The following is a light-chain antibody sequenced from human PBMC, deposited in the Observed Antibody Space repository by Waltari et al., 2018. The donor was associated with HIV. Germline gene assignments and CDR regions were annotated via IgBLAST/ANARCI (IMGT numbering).Light chain of an antibody. V-gene: IGKV3-20*01. CDR1: QTRNSNY. J-gene: IGKJ5*01. CDR3: HQYSTSAIT. Sequence: DIVLTQSPGTLSLSPGERATLSCRASQTRNSNYLAWYQQKPGQAPRLVIHGASTRATGIPDRFSGRGSGTDFTLSINRLEPEDSAVYYCHQYSTSAITFGQGTRLEIK. CDR2: GAS.